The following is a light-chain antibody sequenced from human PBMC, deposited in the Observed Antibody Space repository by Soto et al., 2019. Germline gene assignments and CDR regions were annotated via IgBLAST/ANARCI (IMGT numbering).Light chain of an antibody. CDR3: SSFTNSILV. V-gene: IGLV2-14*01. Sequence: QSALTQPASVSGSPGQSITISCTGTTSDVGSHNFVSWYQQLPGKAPKLLIYEVTNRPSGTSNRFSGSKSGNTASLTISGLQAEDEADYYCSSFTNSILVFGGGTEPTVL. J-gene: IGLJ3*02. CDR1: TSDVGSHNF. CDR2: EVT.